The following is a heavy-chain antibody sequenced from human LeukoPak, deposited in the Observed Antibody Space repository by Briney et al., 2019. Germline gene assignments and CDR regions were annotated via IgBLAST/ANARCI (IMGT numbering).Heavy chain of an antibody. V-gene: IGHV3-23*01. CDR2: ISGSGGDT. CDR1: GFPFSTYA. Sequence: QTGGSLRLSCAASGFPFSTYAMSWVRQAPGKGLEWVSVISGSGGDTYYADSVKGRFTISGDNSKNTLYLQMNSLRAEDTAVYYCSKKTTYNTAGTQGFDYWGQGTLVTVSS. J-gene: IGHJ4*02. CDR3: SKKTTYNTAGTQGFDY. D-gene: IGHD6-13*01.